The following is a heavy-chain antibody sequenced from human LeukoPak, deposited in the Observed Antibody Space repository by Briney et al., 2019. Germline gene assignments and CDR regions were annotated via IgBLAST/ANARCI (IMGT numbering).Heavy chain of an antibody. V-gene: IGHV3-23*01. J-gene: IGHJ4*02. CDR1: GFTFSSYG. CDR3: ARDVGYGDSHPTLDY. D-gene: IGHD4-17*01. Sequence: PGGSLRLSCAASGFTFSSYGMSWVRQAPGKGLEWVSAISGSGGSTYYADSVKGRFTISRDNSKNTLYLQMNSLRAEDTAVYYCARDVGYGDSHPTLDYWGQGTLVTVSS. CDR2: ISGSGGST.